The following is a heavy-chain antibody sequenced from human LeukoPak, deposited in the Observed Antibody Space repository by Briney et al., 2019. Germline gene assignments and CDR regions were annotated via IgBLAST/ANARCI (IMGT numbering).Heavy chain of an antibody. CDR3: ARGVNYFDI. CDR1: GFTFSSYG. CDR2: IKQDGSEM. J-gene: IGHJ4*02. V-gene: IGHV3-7*01. Sequence: GGSLRLSCAASGFTFSSYGMHWVRQAPGKGLEWVANIKQDGSEMYYGDSVKGRFTISRDNAKNSLYLQMNSLRVEDTAVYYCARGVNYFDIWGQGALVTVSS. D-gene: IGHD3-22*01.